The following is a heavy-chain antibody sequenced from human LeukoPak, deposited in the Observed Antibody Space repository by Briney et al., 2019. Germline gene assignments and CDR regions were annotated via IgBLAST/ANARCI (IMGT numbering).Heavy chain of an antibody. V-gene: IGHV4-30-4*01. CDR1: GGSITSGDYY. CDR3: ARMTNYDFWSGYYSEYGMDV. CDR2: IYYSGST. J-gene: IGHJ6*02. D-gene: IGHD3-3*01. Sequence: PSETLSLTCTVPGGSITSGDYYWSWIRQPPGKGLEWIGYIYYSGSTYYNPSLKSRVTISVDMSKNQFSLKLSSVTAADTAVYYCARMTNYDFWSGYYSEYGMDVWGQGTTVTVSS.